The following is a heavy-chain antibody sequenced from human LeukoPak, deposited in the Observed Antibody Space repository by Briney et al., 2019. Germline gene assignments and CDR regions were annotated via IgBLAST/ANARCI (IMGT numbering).Heavy chain of an antibody. V-gene: IGHV3-23*01. Sequence: PGGSLRLSCEASGFSFSIYAMSWFRQAPGKGLECVSSIIGNGVSTYYANSVKGRFTIARDNSRNTLYTEMKSLTEENTALYYCVKGGQRYDFWRFDFWGRGTLVTVSS. D-gene: IGHD3-3*01. J-gene: IGHJ5*01. CDR2: IIGNGVST. CDR3: VKGGQRYDFWRFDF. CDR1: GFSFSIYA.